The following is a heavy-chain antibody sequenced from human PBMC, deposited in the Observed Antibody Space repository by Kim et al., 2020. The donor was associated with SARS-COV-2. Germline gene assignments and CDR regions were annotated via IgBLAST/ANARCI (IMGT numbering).Heavy chain of an antibody. D-gene: IGHD4-17*01. CDR3: ARVSNYGDYPFDY. Sequence: GGSLRLSCAASGFTFSNYYMNWVRQAPGKGLEWVSSIGPSSTYIYYADSVRGRFTISRDTANNSLYLQMNILRAEDTAVYYCARVSNYGDYPFDYWGQGTLVTVSS. CDR2: IGPSSTYI. CDR1: GFTFSNYY. V-gene: IGHV3-21*01. J-gene: IGHJ4*02.